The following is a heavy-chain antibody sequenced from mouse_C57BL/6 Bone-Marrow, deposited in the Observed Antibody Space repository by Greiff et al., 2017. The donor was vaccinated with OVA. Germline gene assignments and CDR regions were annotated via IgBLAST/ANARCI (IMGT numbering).Heavy chain of an antibody. CDR3: ARGEYFDV. Sequence: QVQLQQSGPELVKPGASVKLSCKASGYTFTGYDINWVKQRPGQGLEWIGCIYPRDGSTKYNEKFKGKATLTVDTSSSTAYMELHSLTSEDAAVYFCARGEYFDVWGTGTTVTVSS. J-gene: IGHJ1*03. V-gene: IGHV1-85*01. CDR1: GYTFTGYD. CDR2: IYPRDGST.